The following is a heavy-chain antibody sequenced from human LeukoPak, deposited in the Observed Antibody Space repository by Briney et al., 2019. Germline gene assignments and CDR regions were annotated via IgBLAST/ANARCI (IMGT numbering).Heavy chain of an antibody. J-gene: IGHJ4*02. CDR3: ARGRELAGNGIMFLF. CDR2: INPNSGGT. Sequence: GASVKVSCKASGYTFTGYYMHWVRQAPGQGLEWMGWINPNSGGTNYAQKFQGRVTMTGDTSISTAHMELSRLRSDDTAIYYCARGRELAGNGIMFLFWGQGTLVTVSS. CDR1: GYTFTGYY. V-gene: IGHV1-2*02. D-gene: IGHD3/OR15-3a*01.